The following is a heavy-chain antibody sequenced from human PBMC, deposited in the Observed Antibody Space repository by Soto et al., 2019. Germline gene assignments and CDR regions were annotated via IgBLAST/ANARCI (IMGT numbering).Heavy chain of an antibody. CDR3: ARDHVGSGSYYQGYFFDY. Sequence: TGGSLRLSCAASGFTFSNYNMNWVRQGPGKGLEWVSYVSSGSSTIYYADSVKGRFTISRDNAKNSLYLQMNSLRDEDTAVYYCARDHVGSGSYYQGYFFDYWGQGALVTVSS. V-gene: IGHV3-48*02. CDR2: VSSGSSTI. J-gene: IGHJ4*02. CDR1: GFTFSNYN. D-gene: IGHD3-10*01.